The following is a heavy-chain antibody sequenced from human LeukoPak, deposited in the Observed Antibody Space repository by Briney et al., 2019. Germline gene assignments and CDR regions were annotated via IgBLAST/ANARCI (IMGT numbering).Heavy chain of an antibody. V-gene: IGHV1-2*02. J-gene: IGHJ4*02. CDR1: GYTFTGYC. D-gene: IGHD6-6*01. CDR2: INPNSGGT. Sequence: GASVKVSCKASGYTFTGYCMHWVRQAPGQGLEWMGWINPNSGGTNYAQKFQGRVTMTRDTSISTAYMELSRLRSDDTAVYYCARALMSSIAARSVDYWGQGTLVTVSS. CDR3: ARALMSSIAARSVDY.